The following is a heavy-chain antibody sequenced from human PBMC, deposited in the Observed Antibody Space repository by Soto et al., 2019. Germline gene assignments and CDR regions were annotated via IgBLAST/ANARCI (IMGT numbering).Heavy chain of an antibody. Sequence: SETLSLTCTVSGGSISSYYWSWIRQPPGKGLEWIGYIYYSGSTNYNPSLKSRVTISVDTSKNQFSLKLSSVTAADTAVYYCASQRVNTHDDYYYYYYMDVWGKGTTVTVSS. CDR3: ASQRVNTHDDYYYYYYMDV. V-gene: IGHV4-59*08. CDR1: GGSISSYY. J-gene: IGHJ6*03. D-gene: IGHD2-2*02. CDR2: IYYSGST.